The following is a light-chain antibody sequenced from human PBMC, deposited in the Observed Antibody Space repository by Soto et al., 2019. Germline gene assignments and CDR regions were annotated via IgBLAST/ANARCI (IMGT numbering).Light chain of an antibody. Sequence: QSALAQPASVSGSPGQSITISCTGTSSDVGGYNYVSWYQQHPGKAPKLMIYDVSNRPSGVSNRFPGSQSGNTASLTISGLQAEDEADYYCSSYTSSSTPYVFGTGTKVTVL. CDR1: SSDVGGYNY. CDR2: DVS. CDR3: SSYTSSSTPYV. V-gene: IGLV2-14*01. J-gene: IGLJ1*01.